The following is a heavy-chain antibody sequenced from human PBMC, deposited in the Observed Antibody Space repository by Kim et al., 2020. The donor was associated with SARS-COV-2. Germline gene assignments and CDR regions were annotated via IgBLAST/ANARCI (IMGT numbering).Heavy chain of an antibody. D-gene: IGHD3-10*01. CDR2: IGGRGIIT. Sequence: GGSLRLSCAASGFTFSSYGMSWVRQAPGKGLEWVSTIGGRGIITYYADSVKGRFTISRDNSKNTVYLQMNSLRAEDTAVYYCAKRLFGEFWGQGTLVTVSS. CDR1: GFTFSSYG. CDR3: AKRLFGEF. J-gene: IGHJ4*02. V-gene: IGHV3-23*01.